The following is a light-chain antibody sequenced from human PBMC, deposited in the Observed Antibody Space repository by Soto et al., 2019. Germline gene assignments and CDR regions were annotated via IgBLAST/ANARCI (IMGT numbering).Light chain of an antibody. CDR2: SNN. J-gene: IGLJ1*01. V-gene: IGLV1-44*01. CDR3: AAWDDSLRGYV. CDR1: NSNIGGNT. Sequence: SVLTHPASATGTPVRRGSISCSGSNSNIGGNTVNWYQQLPGTAPKLLIYSNNQRPSGVPDRFSGSKSGTSASLAISGLLSEDEVDYYCAAWDDSLRGYVFGTGTKVTV.